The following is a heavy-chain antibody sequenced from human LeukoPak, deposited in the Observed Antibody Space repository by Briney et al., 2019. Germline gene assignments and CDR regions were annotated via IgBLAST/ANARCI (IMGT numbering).Heavy chain of an antibody. V-gene: IGHV1-8*01. Sequence: ASVKVSCKASGYTFTSYDINWVRQATGQGLEWMGWMNPDSGNTGHAQKFQGRVTMTRNTSISTAYMELSSLRSEDTAVYYCARHEIVGIDPWGQGTLVAVSS. CDR2: MNPDSGNT. D-gene: IGHD2-21*01. CDR1: GYTFTSYD. J-gene: IGHJ5*02. CDR3: ARHEIVGIDP.